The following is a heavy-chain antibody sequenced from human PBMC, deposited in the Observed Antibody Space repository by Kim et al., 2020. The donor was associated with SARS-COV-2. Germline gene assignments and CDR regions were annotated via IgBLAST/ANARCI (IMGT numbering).Heavy chain of an antibody. CDR3: ARDSGWYYFDY. V-gene: IGHV1-46*01. D-gene: IGHD6-19*01. CDR1: GYTFTSYY. J-gene: IGHJ4*02. CDR2: INPSGDST. Sequence: ASVKVSCKASGYTFTSYYMHWVRQAPGQGLEWMGIINPSGDSTSYAQKFQGRVTMTRDTSTSTVYMELSSLRSEDTAVYYCARDSGWYYFDYWGQGTLVTVSS.